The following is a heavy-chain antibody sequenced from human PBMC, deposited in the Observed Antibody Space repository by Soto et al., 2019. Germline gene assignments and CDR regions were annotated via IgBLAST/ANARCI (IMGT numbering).Heavy chain of an antibody. D-gene: IGHD6-25*01. V-gene: IGHV1-18*01. CDR3: AREMWTRSGPQNFFDY. CDR2: ISPASGVT. CDR1: GYTFTTYG. Sequence: QVQLVQSEGEVKQPGASVKVSCKASGYTFTTYGLCWVRQVPGQGLEWMGYISPASGVTTYAQSLQGRVTMTTDTSTGTVYMELRSLRSDDTAIYCCAREMWTRSGPQNFFDYWGQGDLVTVSS. J-gene: IGHJ4*02.